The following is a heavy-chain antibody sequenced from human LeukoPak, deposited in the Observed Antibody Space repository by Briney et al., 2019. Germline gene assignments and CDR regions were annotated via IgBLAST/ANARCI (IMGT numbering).Heavy chain of an antibody. Sequence: GGSLRLSCAASGFTFSSYWMHWVRQAPGKGLVWVSRINSDGSSTSYADSVKGRFTISRDNAKNTLYLQMNSLRAEDTAVYYCARSPYDSSGYYYYGMDVWGQGTTVTVSS. CDR1: GFTFSSYW. J-gene: IGHJ6*02. CDR3: ARSPYDSSGYYYYGMDV. V-gene: IGHV3-74*01. CDR2: INSDGSST. D-gene: IGHD3-22*01.